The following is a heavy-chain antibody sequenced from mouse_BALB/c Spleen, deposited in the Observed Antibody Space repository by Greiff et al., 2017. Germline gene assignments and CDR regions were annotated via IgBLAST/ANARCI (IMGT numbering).Heavy chain of an antibody. V-gene: IGHV3-8*02. Sequence: EVKLVESGPSLVKPSQTLSLTCSVTGDSITSGYWNWIRKFPGNKLEYMGYISYSGSTYYNPSLKSRISITRDTSKNQYYLQLNSVTTEDTATYYCARSGSSYNYAMDYWGQGTSVTVSS. CDR3: ARSGSSYNYAMDY. CDR1: GDSITSGY. D-gene: IGHD1-1*01. J-gene: IGHJ4*01. CDR2: ISYSGST.